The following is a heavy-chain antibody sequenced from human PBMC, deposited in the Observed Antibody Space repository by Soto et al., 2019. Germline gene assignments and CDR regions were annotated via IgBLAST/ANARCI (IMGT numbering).Heavy chain of an antibody. V-gene: IGHV3-33*01. D-gene: IGHD1-26*01. CDR2: IWYDGSNK. J-gene: IGHJ1*01. Sequence: QVQLVESGGGVVQPGRSLRLSCAASGFTFSSYGMHWVRQAPGKGLEWVALIWYDGSNKYYADSVKGRFTISRDNSKNTLYLQMNSLRAEDTAVYYCARDHGAYAEYFQHWGQGTLVTVSS. CDR1: GFTFSSYG. CDR3: ARDHGAYAEYFQH.